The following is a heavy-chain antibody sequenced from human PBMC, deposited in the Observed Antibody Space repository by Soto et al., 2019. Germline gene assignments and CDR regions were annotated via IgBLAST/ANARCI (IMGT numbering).Heavy chain of an antibody. CDR1: GYSFTTYW. J-gene: IGHJ6*02. CDR2: IYPDDSDT. V-gene: IGHV5-51*01. Sequence: XESLKISCQGSGYSFTTYWIGWVRQMPGKGLEWMGIIYPDDSDTRYSPSFQGQVTISADKSISTAYLQWSSLKASDTAMYYCARLGSAAGLSNYGMDVWGQGATVTVSS. CDR3: ARLGSAAGLSNYGMDV. D-gene: IGHD6-13*01.